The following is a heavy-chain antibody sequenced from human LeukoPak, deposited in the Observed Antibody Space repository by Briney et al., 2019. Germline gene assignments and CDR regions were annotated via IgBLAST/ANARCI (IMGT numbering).Heavy chain of an antibody. Sequence: PSETLSLTCTVSGGSISSYYWSWIRQPPGKGLEWIGYIYTSGSTNYNPSLKSRVTISVDTSKNQFSLKLSSVTAADTAVYYCARNDPEIVVVPAAIMVYWGQGTLVTVSS. V-gene: IGHV4-4*09. CDR2: IYTSGST. D-gene: IGHD2-2*01. CDR3: ARNDPEIVVVPAAIMVY. CDR1: GGSISSYY. J-gene: IGHJ4*02.